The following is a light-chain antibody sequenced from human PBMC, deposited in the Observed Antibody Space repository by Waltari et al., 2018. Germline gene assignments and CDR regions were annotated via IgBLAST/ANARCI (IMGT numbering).Light chain of an antibody. CDR2: SDN. CDR3: AAWEDRLKGYV. Sequence: SVLTQPPSASGTPGQWVTISCSGGSSNIGSDTVNWYQQLPGKAPRLLIYSDNQRTSGVLDRFSGFKSDTAASLAINGLQSEDEAEYYCAAWEDRLKGYVFGSGTKVTVL. J-gene: IGLJ1*01. V-gene: IGLV1-44*01. CDR1: SSNIGSDT.